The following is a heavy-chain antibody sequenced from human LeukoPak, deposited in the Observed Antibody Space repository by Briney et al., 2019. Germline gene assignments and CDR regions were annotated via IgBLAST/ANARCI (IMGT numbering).Heavy chain of an antibody. Sequence: GGSLRLSCAASGFTFSSYEMNWVRQAPGKGLEWVSYISSSGSTIYYADSVKGRFTISRDNAKNSLYLQMNSLRAEDTAVYYCARASGSYYFDNWGQGTLVTVSS. J-gene: IGHJ4*02. CDR1: GFTFSSYE. V-gene: IGHV3-48*03. D-gene: IGHD1-26*01. CDR3: ARASGSYYFDN. CDR2: ISSSGSTI.